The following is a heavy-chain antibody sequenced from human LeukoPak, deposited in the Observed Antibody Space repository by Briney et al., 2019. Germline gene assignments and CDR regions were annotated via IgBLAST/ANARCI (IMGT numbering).Heavy chain of an antibody. V-gene: IGHV3-23*01. D-gene: IGHD3-22*01. CDR2: ISGSGGST. CDR3: AKANYYDSSGYYENLDY. J-gene: IGHJ4*02. CDR1: GGSISSSSYY. Sequence: LASETLSLTCTVSGGSISSSSYYWGWIRQAPGKGLEWVSAISGSGGSTYYADSVKGRFTISRDDSKNTLYLQMNSLRADDTAVYYCAKANYYDSSGYYENLDYWGQGTLVTVSS.